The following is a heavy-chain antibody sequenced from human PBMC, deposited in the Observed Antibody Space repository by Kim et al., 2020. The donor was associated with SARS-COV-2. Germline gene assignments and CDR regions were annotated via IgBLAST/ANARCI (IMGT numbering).Heavy chain of an antibody. CDR1: GFTFSSYS. V-gene: IGHV3-21*01. CDR3: ARDRDYGSGFQSESDADFGY. CDR2: ISSSSSYI. Sequence: GGSLRLSCAASGFTFSSYSMNWVRQAPGKGLEWVSSISSSSSYIYYADSVKGRFTISRDNAKNSLYLQMNSLRAEDTAVYYCARDRDYGSGFQSESDADFGYWGQGTLVTVSS. D-gene: IGHD3-10*01. J-gene: IGHJ4*02.